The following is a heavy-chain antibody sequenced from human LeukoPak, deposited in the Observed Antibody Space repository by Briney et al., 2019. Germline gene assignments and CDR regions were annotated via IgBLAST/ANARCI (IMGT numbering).Heavy chain of an antibody. CDR1: GFTFSSYA. D-gene: IGHD6-6*01. Sequence: GGSLRLSCAASGFTFSSYALSWVRQAPGKGLEWVSIISGSGGSSYYADSVKGRFTISRDNSKDTLYLQINSLRAEDTAVYYCATGSIGTEFDYWGQGTLVTVSS. J-gene: IGHJ4*02. CDR3: ATGSIGTEFDY. V-gene: IGHV3-23*01. CDR2: ISGSGGSS.